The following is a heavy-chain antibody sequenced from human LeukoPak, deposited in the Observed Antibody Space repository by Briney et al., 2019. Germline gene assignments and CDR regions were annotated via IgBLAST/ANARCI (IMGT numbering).Heavy chain of an antibody. V-gene: IGHV4-30-4*01. J-gene: IGHJ5*02. D-gene: IGHD4-17*01. CDR3: ARVNHDYGDYGFFDL. Sequence: SETLSLTCTVSGGSISSGDYYWSWIRQPPGKGLEWIGYIYYSGSTYYNPSLKSRVTISVDTSKNQFSLKLSSVTAADTAVYYCARVNHDYGDYGFFDLWGQGTLVTVSS. CDR1: GGSISSGDYY. CDR2: IYYSGST.